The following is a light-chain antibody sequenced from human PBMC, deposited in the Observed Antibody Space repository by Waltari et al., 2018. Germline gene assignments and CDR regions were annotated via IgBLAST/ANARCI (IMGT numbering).Light chain of an antibody. V-gene: IGKV2-28*01. CDR2: LGS. J-gene: IGKJ3*01. CDR1: QSLLHRNGKND. Sequence: DIVMTQSPLSLPVTPGEPASISCRSNQSLLHRNGKNDLDWYLQKPGQSPQLLSYLGSNRASGVPDRFSGSGSGTDFTLKISRVEAEDVGYYYCMHALETRNTFGPGTKVDIK. CDR3: MHALETRNT.